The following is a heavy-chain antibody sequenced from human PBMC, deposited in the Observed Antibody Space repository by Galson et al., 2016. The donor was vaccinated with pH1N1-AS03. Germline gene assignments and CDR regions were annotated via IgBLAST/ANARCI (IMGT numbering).Heavy chain of an antibody. V-gene: IGHV4-59*08. D-gene: IGHD3-10*01. Sequence: TLSLTCTVSDGSISGYYWSWIRQPPGKGLEWIGNIYYRGKTRYNPSLQNRLTISVDTSKNQFSPNLISVTAADTAVYYCARQTHGSGVFSHFDFWGQGTLVTVSS. CDR3: ARQTHGSGVFSHFDF. J-gene: IGHJ4*02. CDR2: IYYRGKT. CDR1: DGSISGYY.